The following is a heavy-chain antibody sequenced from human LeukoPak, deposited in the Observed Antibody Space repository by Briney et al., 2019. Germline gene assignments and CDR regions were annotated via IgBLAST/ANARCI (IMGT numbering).Heavy chain of an antibody. D-gene: IGHD2-21*01. CDR3: ARLAMGGDCFDY. J-gene: IGHJ4*02. CDR1: GYTFTGYY. V-gene: IGHV1-2*02. CDR2: INPNSGGT. Sequence: ASVKVSCKASGYTFTGYYMHWVRQASGQGLEWMGWINPNSGGTNYAQKFQGRVTMTRDTSISTAYMELSRLRSDDTAVYYCARLAMGGDCFDYWGQGTLVTVSS.